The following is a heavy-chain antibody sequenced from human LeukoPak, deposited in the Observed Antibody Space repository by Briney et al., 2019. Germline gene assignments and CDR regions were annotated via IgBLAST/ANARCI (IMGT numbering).Heavy chain of an antibody. CDR3: ARGRLGGSSSDWFDP. Sequence: ASVKVSCKASGYTFTSYYMHWVRQAPGQGLEWMGIINPSGGSTSYAQKFQGRVAMTRDTSTSTVYMELSSLRSEDTAVYYCARGRLGGSSSDWFDPWGQGTLVTVSS. CDR1: GYTFTSYY. D-gene: IGHD6-6*01. CDR2: INPSGGST. J-gene: IGHJ5*02. V-gene: IGHV1-46*01.